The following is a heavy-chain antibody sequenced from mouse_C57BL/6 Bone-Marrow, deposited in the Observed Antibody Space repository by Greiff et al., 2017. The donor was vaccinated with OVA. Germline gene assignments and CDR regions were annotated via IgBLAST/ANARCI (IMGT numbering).Heavy chain of an antibody. Sequence: QVQLQQSGPELVKPGASVKISCKASGYAFSSSWMNWVKQRPGKGLEWIGRIYPGDGDTNYNGKFKGKATMTADKSSSTAYMQISSLTSEDSAVYYCARDDDGSYWGQGTLVTVSA. D-gene: IGHD2-3*01. J-gene: IGHJ3*01. CDR2: IYPGDGDT. V-gene: IGHV1-82*01. CDR3: ARDDDGSY. CDR1: GYAFSSSW.